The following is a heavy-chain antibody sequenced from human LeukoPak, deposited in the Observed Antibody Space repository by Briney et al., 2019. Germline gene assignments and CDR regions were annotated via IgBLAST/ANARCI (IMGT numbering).Heavy chain of an antibody. V-gene: IGHV3-23*01. Sequence: WGSLRLSCAASGFTFSSYGMSWVRQAPGKGLEWVSAISGSGGSTYYAVSVKGRFTISRDNSKNTLYLQMNSLRAEDTAVYYCAKAFRVLPFDPWGQGTLVTVSS. J-gene: IGHJ5*02. CDR3: AKAFRVLPFDP. D-gene: IGHD3-10*01. CDR2: ISGSGGST. CDR1: GFTFSSYG.